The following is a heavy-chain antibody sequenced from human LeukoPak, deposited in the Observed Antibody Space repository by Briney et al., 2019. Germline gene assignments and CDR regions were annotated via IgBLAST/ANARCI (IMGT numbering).Heavy chain of an antibody. CDR1: GGSISSGGNY. CDR3: ARLHSGYDSHFDY. CDR2: IYYSGST. J-gene: IGHJ4*02. D-gene: IGHD5-12*01. V-gene: IGHV4-30-4*01. Sequence: SQTLSLTCTVSGGSISSGGNYWSWIRQSPGKGLEWIGYIYYSGSTYYNPSLKSRVTISVDTSKNQVSLKLTSVTAADTAVYYCARLHSGYDSHFDYWGRGTLVTVSS.